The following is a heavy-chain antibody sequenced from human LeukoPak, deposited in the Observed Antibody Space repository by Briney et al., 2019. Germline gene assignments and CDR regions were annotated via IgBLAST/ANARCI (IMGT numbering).Heavy chain of an antibody. D-gene: IGHD6-13*01. CDR3: ARGAVSIAAAGTSDY. Sequence: GGSLRLSCAASGFTVSSNYMSWVRQAPGKGLEWVSVIYSGGSTYYADSVKGRFTISRDNSKNTLYLQMNSLRAEDTAVYYCARGAVSIAAAGTSDYWGQGTLVTVSS. CDR1: GFTVSSNY. CDR2: IYSGGST. V-gene: IGHV3-66*01. J-gene: IGHJ4*02.